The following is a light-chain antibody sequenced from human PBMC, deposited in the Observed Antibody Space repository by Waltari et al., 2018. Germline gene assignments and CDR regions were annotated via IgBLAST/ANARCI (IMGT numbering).Light chain of an antibody. CDR1: SSDVGSYNY. Sequence: QSALTQPASVSGSPGQSLTISCTGTSSDVGSYNYVSWYQQHPGKAPRLLIYDVSYRPSGISDRFSGSKSGNVASLTISGLQDEDEADYYCSSFTGTSTLFGTGTEVTVL. V-gene: IGLV2-14*03. J-gene: IGLJ1*01. CDR3: SSFTGTSTL. CDR2: DVS.